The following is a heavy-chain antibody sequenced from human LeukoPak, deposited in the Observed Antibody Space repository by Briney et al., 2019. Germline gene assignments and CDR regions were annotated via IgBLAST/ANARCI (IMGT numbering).Heavy chain of an antibody. Sequence: SETLSLTCTVSGGSISSYYWSWIRQPPGKGLEWIGSIYYSGSTYYNPSLKSRVTISVDTSKNQFSLKLSSVTAADAAVYYCAKLISGSLTYFDYWGQGTLVTVSS. CDR2: IYYSGST. V-gene: IGHV4-39*01. D-gene: IGHD1-26*01. CDR1: GGSISSYY. CDR3: AKLISGSLTYFDY. J-gene: IGHJ4*02.